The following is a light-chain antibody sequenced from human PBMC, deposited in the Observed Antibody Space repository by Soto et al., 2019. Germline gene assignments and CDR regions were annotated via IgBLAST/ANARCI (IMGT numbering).Light chain of an antibody. CDR1: QSVSSSY. CDR3: QQYGSHGT. J-gene: IGKJ1*01. CDR2: GAS. Sequence: EIVLTQSPGTLSLSPGERATLSCRASQSVSSSYLAWYQQKPGQAHRLLIYGASSRATGIPDRFSGSGSGTDFTLTISRLEPEDFAVYYCQQYGSHGTFGQGTKVDIK. V-gene: IGKV3-20*01.